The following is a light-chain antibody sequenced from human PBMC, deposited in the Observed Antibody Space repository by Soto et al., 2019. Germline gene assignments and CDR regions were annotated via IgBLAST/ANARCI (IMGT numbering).Light chain of an antibody. V-gene: IGKV3-20*01. CDR3: QQYGSSPTT. J-gene: IGKJ1*01. CDR1: HSVSSN. CDR2: GAS. Sequence: IVMTQSPPTLSVTPGERATLSCRASHSVSSNLAWYQQKPGQAPRLLIYGASSRATGIPDRFSGSGSGTDFTLTISRLEPEDFAVYYCQQYGSSPTTFGQGTKVDIK.